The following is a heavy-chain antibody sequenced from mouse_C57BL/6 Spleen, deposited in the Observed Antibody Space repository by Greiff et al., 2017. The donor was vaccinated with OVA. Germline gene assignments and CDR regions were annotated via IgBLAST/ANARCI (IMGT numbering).Heavy chain of an antibody. CDR1: GFSLTSYG. J-gene: IGHJ4*01. CDR2: IWGDGST. D-gene: IGHD2-3*01. V-gene: IGHV2-3*01. Sequence: VQRVESGPGLVAPSQSLSLTCTASGFSLTSYGVSWVRQPPGKGLEWLGVIWGDGSTNSHSALISRLGISKDNTKSQVFLKLSSRQTDDTATYYCAKHLYDGCCVYYAMDYWGQGTTVTVSS. CDR3: AKHLYDGCCVYYAMDY.